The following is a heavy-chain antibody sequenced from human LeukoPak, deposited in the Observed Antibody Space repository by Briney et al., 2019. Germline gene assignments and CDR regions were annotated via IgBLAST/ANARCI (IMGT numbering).Heavy chain of an antibody. D-gene: IGHD6-13*01. CDR3: AGGRRHLVHGPLDY. CDR2: ISCSGGST. J-gene: IGHJ4*02. Sequence: GGSLRLSCAASGITFSSYAMSWVRQAPGKGLEWVSSISCSGGSTYYADSVKGRFTISRDNSKNMLYLQMNSLRAEGTAVYYCAGGRRHLVHGPLDYWGQGTLVTVSS. CDR1: GITFSSYA. V-gene: IGHV3-23*01.